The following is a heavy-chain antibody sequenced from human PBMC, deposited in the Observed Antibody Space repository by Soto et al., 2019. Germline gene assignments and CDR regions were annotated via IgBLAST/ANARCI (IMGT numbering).Heavy chain of an antibody. CDR2: IYSGGST. D-gene: IGHD3-22*01. CDR1: GFTVSSNY. J-gene: IGHJ1*01. Sequence: PGGSLRLSCAASGFTVSSNYMSWVRQAPGKGLEWVSVIYSGGSTYYADSVKGRFTISRDNSKNTLYLQMNSLRAEDTAVYYCASPYYYDSSGYYYGYFQHWGQGTLVTVSS. CDR3: ASPYYYDSSGYYYGYFQH. V-gene: IGHV3-66*01.